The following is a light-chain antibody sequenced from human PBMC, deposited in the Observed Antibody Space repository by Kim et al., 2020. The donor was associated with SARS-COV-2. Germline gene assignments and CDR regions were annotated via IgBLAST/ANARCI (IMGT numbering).Light chain of an antibody. CDR3: QAYDSSLSALV. CDR2: ANS. CDR1: TCNIGEGYE. J-gene: IGLJ2*01. Sequence: VTISCTGSTCNIGEGYEVNWYQQLPGKAPKLLISANSKRPSGVPDRFSGSKTGTSASLAITGLQAEDEADYYRQAYDSSLSALVFGGGTQLTVL. V-gene: IGLV1-40*01.